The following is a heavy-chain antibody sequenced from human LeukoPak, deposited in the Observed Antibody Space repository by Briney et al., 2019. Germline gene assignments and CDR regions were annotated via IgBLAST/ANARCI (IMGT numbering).Heavy chain of an antibody. CDR1: GFTFSNYG. V-gene: IGHV3-30*18. J-gene: IGHJ4*02. CDR3: TQDVSNGYRSVNFDY. D-gene: IGHD6-19*01. Sequence: GGSLRLSGVASGFTFSNYGMHWVRQAPGKGLEWVAVISYDETNKYYTESVKGRFTISRDQSKNTLYLQMNSLRVEDTAVYYCTQDVSNGYRSVNFDYWGQGILVTVSS. CDR2: ISYDETNK.